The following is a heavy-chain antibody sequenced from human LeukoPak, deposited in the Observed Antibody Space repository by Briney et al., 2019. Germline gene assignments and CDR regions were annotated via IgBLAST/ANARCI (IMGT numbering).Heavy chain of an antibody. J-gene: IGHJ3*02. D-gene: IGHD6-13*01. CDR3: ARGRKTFGYSSSWYSAFDI. V-gene: IGHV4-59*01. CDR2: IYYSGST. Sequence: SETLSLTCTVSGGSISSYYWSWIRQPPGKGLEWIGYIYYSGSTNYNPSLKSRVTISVDTSKNQFSLKLSSVTAADTAVYYCARGRKTFGYSSSWYSAFDIWGQGTMVTVSS. CDR1: GGSISSYY.